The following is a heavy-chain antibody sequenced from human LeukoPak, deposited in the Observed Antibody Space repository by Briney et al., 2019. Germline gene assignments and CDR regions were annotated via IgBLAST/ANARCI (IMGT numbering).Heavy chain of an antibody. CDR3: ARDAGGIWTPFDY. CDR2: IYSGGST. J-gene: IGHJ4*02. Sequence: GGSLRLSCAASGFTVSSNYMSRVRQAPGKGLEWVSVIYSGGSTYYADSVKGRFTISRDNSKNTLYLQMNSLRAEDTAVYYCARDAGGIWTPFDYWGQGTPVTVSS. V-gene: IGHV3-53*01. CDR1: GFTVSSNY. D-gene: IGHD6-13*01.